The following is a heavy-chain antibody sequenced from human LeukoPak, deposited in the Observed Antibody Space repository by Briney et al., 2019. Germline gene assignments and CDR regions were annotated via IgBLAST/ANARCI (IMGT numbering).Heavy chain of an antibody. V-gene: IGHV1-69*05. Sequence: SVKVSCKASGGTFSSCAISWVRQAPGQGLEWMGGIIPIFGTANYAQKFQGRVTITTDESTSTAYMELSSLRSEDTAVYYCARDSSPNRDGYNYWFDPWGQGTLVTVSS. CDR1: GGTFSSCA. J-gene: IGHJ5*02. CDR3: ARDSSPNRDGYNYWFDP. D-gene: IGHD5-24*01. CDR2: IIPIFGTA.